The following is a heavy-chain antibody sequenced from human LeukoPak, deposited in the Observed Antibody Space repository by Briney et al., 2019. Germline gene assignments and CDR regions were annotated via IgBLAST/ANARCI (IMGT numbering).Heavy chain of an antibody. J-gene: IGHJ3*02. CDR3: VRETDSSTLGDAFDI. Sequence: PGGSLRLSCAASGFAFSSCGLNWVRQAPGKGLEWVSSISSSSSYIYHADSVKGRFTISRDNAKNSLFLQMNSLRAEDTALYYCVRETDSSTLGDAFDIWGQGTMVTV. CDR1: GFAFSSCG. V-gene: IGHV3-21*01. D-gene: IGHD6-13*01. CDR2: ISSSSSYI.